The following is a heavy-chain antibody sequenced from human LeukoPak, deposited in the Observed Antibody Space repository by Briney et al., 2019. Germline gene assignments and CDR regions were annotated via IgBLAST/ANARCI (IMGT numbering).Heavy chain of an antibody. CDR3: ARGRYSGSYYGIRYYYYGVDV. Sequence: SETLSLTCAVCGGSFSGYYWSWIRQPPGKGLEWIGEINHSGSTNYNPSLKSRVTISVDTSKNQFSLKLSSVTAADTAVYYCARGRYSGSYYGIRYYYYGVDVWGQGTTVTVSS. V-gene: IGHV4-34*01. CDR1: GGSFSGYY. J-gene: IGHJ6*02. D-gene: IGHD1-26*01. CDR2: INHSGST.